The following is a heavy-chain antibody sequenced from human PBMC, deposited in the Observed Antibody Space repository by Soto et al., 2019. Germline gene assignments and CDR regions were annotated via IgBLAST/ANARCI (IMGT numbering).Heavy chain of an antibody. V-gene: IGHV4-34*01. Sequence: SETLSLTCAVYGASLSDNYCNWLRQPPGKGLEWIGEINHSGNTNYDPSLRSRVTISIDTSKNQLSLNLRSVSAADTAVYYCARDRGEFDAWGQGTPVTVSS. J-gene: IGHJ5*02. D-gene: IGHD2-21*01. CDR1: GASLSDNY. CDR3: ARDRGEFDA. CDR2: INHSGNT.